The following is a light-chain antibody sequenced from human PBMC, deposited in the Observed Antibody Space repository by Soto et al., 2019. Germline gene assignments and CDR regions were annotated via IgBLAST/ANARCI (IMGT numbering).Light chain of an antibody. J-gene: IGKJ1*01. CDR1: QSVSSY. Sequence: EIVFTQSPATLSLSPGERATLSCRASQSVSSYLAWYQQKPGQVPRLLIYDASNRETGIPARFSGSGSETEFTLTISSLEPEDFALYYCQQRSNWPRTFGQGTKVDIK. CDR2: DAS. V-gene: IGKV3-11*01. CDR3: QQRSNWPRT.